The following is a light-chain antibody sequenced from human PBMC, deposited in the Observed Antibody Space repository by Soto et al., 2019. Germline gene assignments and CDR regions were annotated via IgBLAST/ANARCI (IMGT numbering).Light chain of an antibody. Sequence: SYELTQPPSLSVAPGQTARIPCGGGDIGRKSVHWYQQKPGQAPVLVVYGDTDRASGIPERFSGSNSGYTANLTISGVEGGDEADYFCQVWDSSNDNRIFGGGTKLTVL. J-gene: IGLJ2*01. CDR2: GDT. V-gene: IGLV3-21*02. CDR1: DIGRKS. CDR3: QVWDSSNDNRI.